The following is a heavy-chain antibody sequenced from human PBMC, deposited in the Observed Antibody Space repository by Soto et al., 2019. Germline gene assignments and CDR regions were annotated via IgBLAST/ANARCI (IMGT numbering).Heavy chain of an antibody. Sequence: QVQLQESGPGLVRPSETLSLTCTVSGGSISSHYWSWVRQPPGKGLEWIGYLYYTGSTNYNASLKSQVTMSLDTSKNQFSLMLTSVTAADTAVYYCARVGATVTSQALGFDHWRQGILVTVSS. D-gene: IGHD4-17*01. V-gene: IGHV4-59*11. CDR3: ARVGATVTSQALGFDH. CDR1: GGSISSHY. CDR2: LYYTGST. J-gene: IGHJ4*02.